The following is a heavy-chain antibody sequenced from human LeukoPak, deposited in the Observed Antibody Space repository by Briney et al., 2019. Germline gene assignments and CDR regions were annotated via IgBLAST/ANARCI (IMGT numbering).Heavy chain of an antibody. CDR3: ARQNWVAVDAYYFDY. D-gene: IGHD6-19*01. J-gene: IGHJ4*02. V-gene: IGHV4-39*01. CDR2: IFYTGSI. Sequence: PSETLSLTCTVSGGSISSSSYYGGWIRQPPGRGLEWIGSIFYTGSIYYSPSLKSRITISVDTSKNQFSLRLSSVAAADTAVYYCARQNWVAVDAYYFDYWGQGILVTVSS. CDR1: GGSISSSSYY.